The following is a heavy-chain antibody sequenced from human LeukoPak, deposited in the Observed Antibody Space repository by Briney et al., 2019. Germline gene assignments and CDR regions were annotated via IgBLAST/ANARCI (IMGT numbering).Heavy chain of an antibody. D-gene: IGHD3-3*01. CDR3: ATFLYDFWSGYESPFDY. CDR1: GGSISSRSYY. J-gene: IGHJ4*02. Sequence: SETLSLTCTVSGGSISSRSYYWGWIRQPPGKGLEWIGSIYYSGSTYYNPSLKSRVTISVDTSKNQFSLKLSSVTAADTAVYYCATFLYDFWSGYESPFDYWGQGTLVTVSS. V-gene: IGHV4-39*01. CDR2: IYYSGST.